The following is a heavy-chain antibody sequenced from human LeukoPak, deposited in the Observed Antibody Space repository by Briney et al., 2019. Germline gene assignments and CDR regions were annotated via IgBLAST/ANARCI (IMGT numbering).Heavy chain of an antibody. Sequence: GGSLRLSCAASGFTFSNYDMGWVRQAPGEGLEWVSSISGSGSSTYYADSVKGRYTISRDNPKNAQYLQMSSLRAEDTAVYYCAKAIAATGRWWIFDYWGQGTLVTVSS. J-gene: IGHJ4*02. V-gene: IGHV3-23*01. CDR3: AKAIAATGRWWIFDY. CDR1: GFTFSNYD. CDR2: ISGSGSST. D-gene: IGHD6-13*01.